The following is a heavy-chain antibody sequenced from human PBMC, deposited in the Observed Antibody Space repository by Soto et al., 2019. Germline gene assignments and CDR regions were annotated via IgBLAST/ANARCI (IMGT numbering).Heavy chain of an antibody. Sequence: EVQLVESGGGLVQPGRSLRLSCAASGFTFDDYAMHWVRQAPGKGLEWISGISWDSGTLGYADSVKGRFIISRDDAKNSLYLQMNSLRVEETALYYCAQVLYPQMARPLDQWGKGTLVTVSS. V-gene: IGHV3-9*01. CDR1: GFTFDDYA. CDR3: AQVLYPQMARPLDQ. CDR2: ISWDSGTL. J-gene: IGHJ5*02.